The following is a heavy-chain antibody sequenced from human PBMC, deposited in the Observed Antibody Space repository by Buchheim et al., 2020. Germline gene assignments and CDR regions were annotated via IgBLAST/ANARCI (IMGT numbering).Heavy chain of an antibody. Sequence: DEHLVQSGGGLLHPGESLRLSCAASGFPFSGYWMHWVRQTPDKRLVWVARINQDGKSTSYAASVQGRFTISRDNAKSALYLQMNRLRAEDTAVYYCTTEGTYTGYDLENNYWGQGTL. J-gene: IGHJ4*02. CDR3: TTEGTYTGYDLENNY. V-gene: IGHV3-74*01. D-gene: IGHD3-3*01. CDR2: INQDGKST. CDR1: GFPFSGYW.